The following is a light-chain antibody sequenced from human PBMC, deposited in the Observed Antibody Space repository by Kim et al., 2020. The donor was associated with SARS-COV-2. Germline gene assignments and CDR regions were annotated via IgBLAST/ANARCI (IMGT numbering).Light chain of an antibody. Sequence: DIQMTQSPSTLSASVGDRVTITCRASQSISVWLAWYQQKPGKAPKLLIYKASNLEDGVPSRFSGSGSGTEFTLTISTLQPDDFATYSCQQDESHPYTFGQGTKLEIK. CDR2: KAS. V-gene: IGKV1-5*03. CDR3: QQDESHPYT. CDR1: QSISVW. J-gene: IGKJ2*01.